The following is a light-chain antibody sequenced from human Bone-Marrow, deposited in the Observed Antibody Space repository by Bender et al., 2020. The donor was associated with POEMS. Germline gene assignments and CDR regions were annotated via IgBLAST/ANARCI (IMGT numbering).Light chain of an antibody. V-gene: IGLV1-44*01. CDR1: SSNIGAHA. CDR3: AVWDDSLNGWV. J-gene: IGLJ3*02. Sequence: QSVLTHPPSAPGTPGQRVTIPCSGGSSNIGAHAVTWYQHLPGTAPKLLIYSSHRRPSEVPDRFSGSRSGTSASLAISGLQSEEEADYYCAVWDDSLNGWVFGGGTKLTVL. CDR2: SSH.